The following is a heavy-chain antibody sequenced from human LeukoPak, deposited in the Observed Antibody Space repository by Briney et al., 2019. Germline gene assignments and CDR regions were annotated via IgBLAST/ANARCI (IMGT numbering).Heavy chain of an antibody. CDR3: ARGPPNWGFDY. CDR1: GFTFNNYG. CDR2: ISGSGGST. V-gene: IGHV3-23*01. Sequence: GGSLRLSCAASGFTFNNYGMTWVRQAPGKGLEWVSSISGSGGSTYYADSVKGRFTISRDNSKNTLYLQMNSLRAGDTAVYYCARGPPNWGFDYWGQGTLVTVSS. J-gene: IGHJ4*02. D-gene: IGHD7-27*01.